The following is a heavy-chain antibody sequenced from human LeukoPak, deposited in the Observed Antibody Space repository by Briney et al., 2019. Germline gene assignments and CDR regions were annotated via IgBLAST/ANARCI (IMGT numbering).Heavy chain of an antibody. D-gene: IGHD6-6*01. CDR3: AKPAKYIDAFDI. CDR1: GFTFSSYG. J-gene: IGHJ3*02. CDR2: ISYDGSNK. V-gene: IGHV3-30*18. Sequence: GGSLRLSCAASGFTFSSYGMHWVRQAPGKGLEWVAVISYDGSNKYYADSVKGRFTISRGNSKNTLYLQMNSLRAEDTAVYYCAKPAKYIDAFDIWGQGTMVTVSS.